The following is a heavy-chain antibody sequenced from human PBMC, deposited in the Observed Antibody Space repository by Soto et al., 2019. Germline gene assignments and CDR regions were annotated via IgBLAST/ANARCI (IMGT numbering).Heavy chain of an antibody. V-gene: IGHV3-48*03. D-gene: IGHD2-2*01. CDR3: AKDSGYQLPDNYFYYGLDV. CDR1: GFTFSSYE. CDR2: ISSSGSTI. J-gene: IGHJ6*02. Sequence: LRLSCAASGFTFSSYEMNWVRQAPGKGLEWVSYISSSGSTIYYADSVKGRFTISRDNAKNTLSLQMNSLRPEDTAVYYCAKDSGYQLPDNYFYYGLDVWGQGTTVTVSS.